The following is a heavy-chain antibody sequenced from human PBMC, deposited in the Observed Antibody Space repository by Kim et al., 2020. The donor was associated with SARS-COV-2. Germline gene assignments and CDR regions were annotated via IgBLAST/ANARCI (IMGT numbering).Heavy chain of an antibody. J-gene: IGHJ4*02. V-gene: IGHV3-74*01. CDR2: IHNDGGVP. CDR1: GFTFSDYS. CDR3: TTLTVVTGRPNY. Sequence: GGSLRLSCAASGFTFSDYSMHWVRQAPGKGLVWVSNIHNDGGVPNYADSVKGRFTISRDNAKNTVYLQMNSLRAEDTAVYYCTTLTVVTGRPNYWGQGTLVTVSS. D-gene: IGHD3-22*01.